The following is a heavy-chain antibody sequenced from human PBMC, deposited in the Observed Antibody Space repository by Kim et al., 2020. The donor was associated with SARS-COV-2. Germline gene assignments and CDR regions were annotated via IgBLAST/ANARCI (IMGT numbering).Heavy chain of an antibody. Sequence: NPSLKSRVTISVDTSKNQFSLKLSSVTAADTAVYYCARDSVGYSSSWRGAWGQGTLVTVSS. D-gene: IGHD6-13*01. J-gene: IGHJ5*02. CDR3: ARDSVGYSSSWRGA. V-gene: IGHV4-30-2*04.